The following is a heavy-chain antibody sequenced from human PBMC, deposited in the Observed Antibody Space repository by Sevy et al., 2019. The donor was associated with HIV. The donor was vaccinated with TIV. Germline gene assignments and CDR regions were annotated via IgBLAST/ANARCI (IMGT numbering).Heavy chain of an antibody. V-gene: IGHV3-21*06. D-gene: IGHD6-19*01. CDR3: AREDIRVAGIGYYFHS. Sequence: GGSLRLSCAASGFTFSSYSMNWVRQAPGKGLEWVSSISSSSSYIYYADPVKGRFTISRDNSKNTLYLQMNSLRAEDTAVYYCAREDIRVAGIGYYFHSWGQGTLVTVSS. CDR2: ISSSSSYI. J-gene: IGHJ4*02. CDR1: GFTFSSYS.